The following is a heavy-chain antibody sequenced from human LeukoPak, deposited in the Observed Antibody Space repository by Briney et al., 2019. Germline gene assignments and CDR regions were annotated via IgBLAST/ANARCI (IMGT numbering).Heavy chain of an antibody. Sequence: SVKVSCKASGGTFSSYAISWVRQAPGQGLEWMGRIIPLFGTANYAQKFQGRVTITTDESTSTAYMELSSLRSEDTAVYYCARGGSGWYTYNWFDPWGQGTLVTVSS. CDR3: ARGGSGWYTYNWFDP. J-gene: IGHJ5*02. D-gene: IGHD6-19*01. CDR2: IIPLFGTA. CDR1: GGTFSSYA. V-gene: IGHV1-69*05.